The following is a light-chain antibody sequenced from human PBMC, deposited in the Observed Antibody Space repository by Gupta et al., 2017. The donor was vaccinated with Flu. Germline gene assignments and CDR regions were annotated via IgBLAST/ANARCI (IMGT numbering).Light chain of an antibody. V-gene: IGKV2-28*01. J-gene: IGKJ2*03. Sequence: DIVMTQSPLSLPVPPGEPASISCRSSQSLMHSNGYNYLEWYLQKPGQSPQLLIYSGSNRASVVPDRCSGRGAGTDFTLKISRVEAEDVGVYYCMQALQTPYSFGQGTKLEIK. CDR3: MQALQTPYS. CDR2: SGS. CDR1: QSLMHSNGYNY.